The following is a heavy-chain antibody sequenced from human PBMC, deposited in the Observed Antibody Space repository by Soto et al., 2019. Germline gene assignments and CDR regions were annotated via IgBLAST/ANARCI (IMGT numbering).Heavy chain of an antibody. CDR1: GLNFNYYP. Sequence: QMQLVESGGGVVQPGESLRLSCEASGLNFNYYPMHWVRQTPGKGLEWVAVISFDGSNKFYADSVKGRFTISKDNSKNMLYLQMNSVRPEDAAVYYCARLPGALVAVLYIYPLDGREAMSDVDVWGQGTTVSVSS. CDR2: ISFDGSNK. D-gene: IGHD6-19*01. V-gene: IGHV3-30-3*01. CDR3: ARLPGALVAVLYIYPLDGREAMSDVDV. J-gene: IGHJ6*02.